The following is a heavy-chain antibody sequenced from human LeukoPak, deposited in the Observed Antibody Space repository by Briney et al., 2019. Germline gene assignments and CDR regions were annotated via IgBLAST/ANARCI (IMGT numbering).Heavy chain of an antibody. CDR2: IINGGNYI. CDR3: VRGELQSDH. CDR1: GFTFSNYG. Sequence: GGSLRLSCAASGFTFSNYGMNWLRQAPGQGLEGVSSIINGGNYIYCADSLKGRFTISRDNAKNSMYLQMSTLRAEDTAVNYCVRGELQSDHWGQGTLVTVSS. J-gene: IGHJ5*02. V-gene: IGHV3-21*06. D-gene: IGHD3-10*01.